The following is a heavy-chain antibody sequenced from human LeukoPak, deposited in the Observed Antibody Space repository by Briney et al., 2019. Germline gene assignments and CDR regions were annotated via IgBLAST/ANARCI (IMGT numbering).Heavy chain of an antibody. Sequence: EASVKVSCKASGYTFTSYYMHWVRQAPGQGLEWMGIINPSGGSTSYAQKFQGRVTMTRDMSTSTVYMELSSLRSEDTAVYYCARDPDFYGWFGEYSFDYWGQGTLVTVSS. V-gene: IGHV1-46*01. D-gene: IGHD3-10*01. CDR1: GYTFTSYY. CDR3: ARDPDFYGWFGEYSFDY. CDR2: INPSGGST. J-gene: IGHJ4*02.